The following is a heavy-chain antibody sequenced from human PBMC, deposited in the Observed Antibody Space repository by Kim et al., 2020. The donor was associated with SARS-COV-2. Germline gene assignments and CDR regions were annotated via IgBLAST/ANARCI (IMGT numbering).Heavy chain of an antibody. Sequence: PSLKSRVTISVDTSKNQFSLKLSSVTAADTAVYYCARGLRYFDWIDAFDIWGQGTMVTVSS. CDR3: ARGLRYFDWIDAFDI. J-gene: IGHJ3*02. V-gene: IGHV4-4*08. D-gene: IGHD3-9*01.